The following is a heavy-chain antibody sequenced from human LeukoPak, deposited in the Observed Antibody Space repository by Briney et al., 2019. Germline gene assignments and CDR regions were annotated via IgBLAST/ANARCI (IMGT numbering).Heavy chain of an antibody. CDR2: IIPILGIA. V-gene: IGHV1-69*04. CDR1: GGTFSSYA. Sequence: SVKVSCKASGGTFSSYAISWERQAPGQGLEWMGRIIPILGIANYAQKFQGRVTITADKSTSTAYMELSSLRSEDTAVYYCASLTTGHDYYYYGMDVWGQGTTVTVSS. CDR3: ASLTTGHDYYYYGMDV. J-gene: IGHJ6*02. D-gene: IGHD1-1*01.